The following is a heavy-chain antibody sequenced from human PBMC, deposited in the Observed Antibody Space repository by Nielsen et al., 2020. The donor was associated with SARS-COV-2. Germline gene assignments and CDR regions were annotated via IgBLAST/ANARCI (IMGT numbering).Heavy chain of an antibody. J-gene: IGHJ4*02. CDR1: GYTFTSYY. Sequence: ASVKVSCKASGYTFTSYYMHWVRQAPGQGLEWMGIINPSGGSTSYAQKFQGRVTMTRDTSTSTVYMELSSLRSADTAVYYCARDPRFWSGYYTPYYFDYWGQGTLVTGYS. CDR2: INPSGGST. D-gene: IGHD3-3*01. CDR3: ARDPRFWSGYYTPYYFDY. V-gene: IGHV1-46*01.